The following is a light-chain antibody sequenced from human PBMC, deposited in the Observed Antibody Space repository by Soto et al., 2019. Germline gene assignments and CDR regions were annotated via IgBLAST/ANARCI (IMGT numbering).Light chain of an antibody. CDR1: QSISSW. CDR2: KAS. Sequence: DIQMTQSPSTLSASVGDRVTITSRASQSISSWLAWYQQKPGKAPKLLIYKASSLESGVPSRSSGSGSGTEFTLTISSLQPDDFATYYCQQYNSYPLTFGGGTKVEIK. J-gene: IGKJ4*01. CDR3: QQYNSYPLT. V-gene: IGKV1-5*03.